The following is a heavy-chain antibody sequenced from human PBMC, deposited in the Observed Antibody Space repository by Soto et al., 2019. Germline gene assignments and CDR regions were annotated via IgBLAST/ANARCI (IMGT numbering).Heavy chain of an antibody. Sequence: SEMLSLTWTVSWGSISSVGYYWSRIRQHPGKGLEWIGYIYYSGSTYYNPSLKSRVTISVDTSKNQFSLKLSSVTAADTAVYYCARLITMVRGVSFGFDPWGQGTLVTVSS. CDR1: WGSISSVGYY. J-gene: IGHJ5*02. D-gene: IGHD3-10*01. V-gene: IGHV4-31*02. CDR3: ARLITMVRGVSFGFDP. CDR2: IYYSGST.